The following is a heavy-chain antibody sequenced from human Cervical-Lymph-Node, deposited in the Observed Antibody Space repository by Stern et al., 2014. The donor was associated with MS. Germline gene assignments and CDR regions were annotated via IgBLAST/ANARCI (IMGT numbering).Heavy chain of an antibody. D-gene: IGHD4-17*01. CDR2: IYPDDSDT. Sequence: EVQLVESGTEVKKPGESLKISCKGSGYKFSKYWIGWVRQMPGKGLEWMGIIYPDDSDTRYSPSFQGQVPISAEKSISTAFLQWSSLQASDTAMYYCVRLKDSLTRGTYFDSWGQGMLVTVSS. V-gene: IGHV5-51*03. CDR3: VRLKDSLTRGTYFDS. J-gene: IGHJ4*02. CDR1: GYKFSKYW.